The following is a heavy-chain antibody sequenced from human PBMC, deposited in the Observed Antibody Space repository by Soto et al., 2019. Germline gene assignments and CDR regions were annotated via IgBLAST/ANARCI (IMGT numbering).Heavy chain of an antibody. Sequence: QVQLVQSGAEVKKPGSSVKVSCKASGGTFSSYTISWVRQDPGQGLEWLGRIIPILGIANYAQKFKGRVTITADKSTSPAYMELSSLRSEDTAVYYCARDLGVVTATGWFDPLGQGTLVTVSS. V-gene: IGHV1-69*08. D-gene: IGHD2-21*02. CDR2: IIPILGIA. CDR3: ARDLGVVTATGWFDP. CDR1: GGTFSSYT. J-gene: IGHJ5*02.